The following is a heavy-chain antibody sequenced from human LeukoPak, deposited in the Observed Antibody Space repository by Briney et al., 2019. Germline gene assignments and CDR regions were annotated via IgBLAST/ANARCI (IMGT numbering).Heavy chain of an antibody. D-gene: IGHD2-2*03. V-gene: IGHV3-30*02. J-gene: IGHJ1*01. CDR2: IRYDGSNK. Sequence: PGGSLRLSCAASGFTFSSYGMHWVRQAPGKGLEWVAFIRYDGSNKYYADSVKGQFTISRDNSKNTLYLQMNSLRAEDTAVYYCAKGGSGYCSSTSCLSFGFQHWGQGTLVTVSS. CDR3: AKGGSGYCSSTSCLSFGFQH. CDR1: GFTFSSYG.